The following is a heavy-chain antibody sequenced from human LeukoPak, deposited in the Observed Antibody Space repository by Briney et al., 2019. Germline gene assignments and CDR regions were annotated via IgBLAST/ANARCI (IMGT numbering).Heavy chain of an antibody. J-gene: IGHJ4*02. D-gene: IGHD5-12*01. V-gene: IGHV3-21*01. Sequence: GGSLRLSCAASGFTFSDYNMNWVRQAPGKGLEWVASISNDVTVTDIYYADSVKGRFTVSRDNAKNSLYLQMDSLRVEDTAVYYCAKGRGYSGYDSCDYWGQGTLVTVSS. CDR1: GFTFSDYN. CDR3: AKGRGYSGYDSCDY. CDR2: ISNDVTVTDI.